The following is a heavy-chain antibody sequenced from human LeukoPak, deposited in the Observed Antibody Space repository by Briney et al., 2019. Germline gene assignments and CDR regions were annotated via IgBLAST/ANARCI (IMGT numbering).Heavy chain of an antibody. CDR1: GFTFSSYS. V-gene: IGHV3-21*01. Sequence: GGSLRLSCAASGFTFSSYSMNWVRQAPGKGLEWVSSISSSSSYIYYADSVKGRFTISRDNAKNSLYLQMNSLRAEDTAVYYCARDSGSGYDLFGFDYWGQGTLVTVPS. CDR2: ISSSSSYI. D-gene: IGHD5-12*01. CDR3: ARDSGSGYDLFGFDY. J-gene: IGHJ4*02.